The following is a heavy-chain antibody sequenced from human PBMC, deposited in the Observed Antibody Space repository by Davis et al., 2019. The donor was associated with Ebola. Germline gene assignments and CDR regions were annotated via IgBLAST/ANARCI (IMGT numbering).Heavy chain of an antibody. Sequence: GESLKISCAASGFTFSTYSINWVRQAPGKGLEWVALISYDGRNTYYADSVKGRFTISRDNSKNTLYLQMNSLRPEDTAVYYCAKPSSFSSGYFDAFDKWGHGTLVTVSS. J-gene: IGHJ3*02. CDR2: ISYDGRNT. CDR3: AKPSSFSSGYFDAFDK. V-gene: IGHV3-30*18. D-gene: IGHD3-22*01. CDR1: GFTFSTYS.